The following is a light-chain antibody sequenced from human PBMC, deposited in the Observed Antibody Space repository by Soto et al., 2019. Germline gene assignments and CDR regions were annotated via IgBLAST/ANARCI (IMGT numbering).Light chain of an antibody. V-gene: IGKV3-20*01. CDR1: QSVSSSY. J-gene: IGKJ3*01. CDR3: QQYGRSPFT. Sequence: EIVLTQSPGTLSLSPGERATLSCRASQSVSSSYLAWYQQKPGQAPRLLSYGASSRATGIPGRFSGSGSVTDFTLTISRLEPEDFAVYDCQQYGRSPFTFGPGTKVDIK. CDR2: GAS.